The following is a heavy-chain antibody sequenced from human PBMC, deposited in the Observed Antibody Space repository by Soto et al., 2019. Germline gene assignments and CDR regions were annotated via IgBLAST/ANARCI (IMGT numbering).Heavy chain of an antibody. CDR1: AFSLSTNGVG. V-gene: IGHV2-5*01. D-gene: IGHD2-8*01. Sequence: SCPTLVNPTQTLTLTCTFSAFSLSTNGVGVGWIRQPPGKPLEWLAVIYWNEDKRYSRSLKSRLSITKDTSKNQVVLTMTTMDPVDTATYYCVHTVMVHTITGGHYFDYWGQGTLVTVSS. J-gene: IGHJ4*02. CDR2: IYWNEDK. CDR3: VHTVMVHTITGGHYFDY.